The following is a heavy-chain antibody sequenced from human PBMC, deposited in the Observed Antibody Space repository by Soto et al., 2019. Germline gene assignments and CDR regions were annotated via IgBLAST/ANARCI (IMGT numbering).Heavy chain of an antibody. CDR2: IYPGDSDT. Sequence: ESPKLSCKGSGYRFPISWIAWVRQMPGKGFEWMGIIYPGDSDTRYSPSFQGQVTISADKSISTAYLQWSSLKASDTAIYYCATLDAGGWYYFDYWGQGTLVTVS. CDR3: ATLDAGGWYYFDY. V-gene: IGHV5-51*01. CDR1: GYRFPISW. J-gene: IGHJ4*02. D-gene: IGHD5-12*01.